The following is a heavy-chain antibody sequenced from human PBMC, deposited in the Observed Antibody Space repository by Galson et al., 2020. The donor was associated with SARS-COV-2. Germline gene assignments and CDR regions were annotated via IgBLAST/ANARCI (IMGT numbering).Heavy chain of an antibody. V-gene: IGHV4-59*07. CDR2: NYYRGFT. J-gene: IGHJ4*02. CDR3: ARWNEGLDY. Sequence: SDTLSLTCTVPGGSIIDYYWSCIRQPPGKGPEWIGYNYYRGFTDYNPSLQSRVTISVDTTKNQLSLKLTSLTAADTAVYYCARWNEGLDYWGQGMLVTCS. D-gene: IGHD1-1*01. CDR1: GGSIIDYY.